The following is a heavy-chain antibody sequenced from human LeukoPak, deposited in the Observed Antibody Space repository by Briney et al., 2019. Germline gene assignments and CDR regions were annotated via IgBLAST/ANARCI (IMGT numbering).Heavy chain of an antibody. D-gene: IGHD5-12*01. CDR3: ARRLSLGGYGPFFDY. V-gene: IGHV4-39*01. CDR1: GGSISSSSYY. Sequence: SETLSLTCTVSGGSISSSSYYWGWIRQPPGKGLEWIGSIYYSGSTYYNPSLKSRVTISVDTSKNQFSLKLSSVTAADTAVYYCARRLSLGGYGPFFDYWGQGTLVTVSS. J-gene: IGHJ4*02. CDR2: IYYSGST.